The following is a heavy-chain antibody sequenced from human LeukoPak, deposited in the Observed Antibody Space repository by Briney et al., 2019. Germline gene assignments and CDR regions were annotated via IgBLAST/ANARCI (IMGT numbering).Heavy chain of an antibody. J-gene: IGHJ1*01. CDR3: AKSGSSVFWP. Sequence: PGGSLRLSCAASGFTFTNHWMSWVRQAPGKGLEWVANSKEDGSEKYYVDSVKGRFTVSRDNVKNSLFLQMNSLRVDDTAVYYCAKSGSSVFWPWRQGTLVPVSS. CDR2: SKEDGSEK. CDR1: GFTFTNHW. V-gene: IGHV3-7*03. D-gene: IGHD3-3*02.